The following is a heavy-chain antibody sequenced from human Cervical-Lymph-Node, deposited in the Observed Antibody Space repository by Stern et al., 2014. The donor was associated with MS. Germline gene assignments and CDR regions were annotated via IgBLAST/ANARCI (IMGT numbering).Heavy chain of an antibody. CDR2: INPNGGST. J-gene: IGHJ6*02. Sequence: QVQLVQSGAEVKKPGASVQVSCKTHGYTFSSYYIHWVRQAPGQGLEWLGIINPNGGSTTYAQKFQGRVTMTTDTSTSTVYMDLSRLRSEDAAVYYCARDRLTKSYYGMDVWGQGTPVTVSS. CDR1: GYTFSSYY. D-gene: IGHD2-21*02. CDR3: ARDRLTKSYYGMDV. V-gene: IGHV1-46*01.